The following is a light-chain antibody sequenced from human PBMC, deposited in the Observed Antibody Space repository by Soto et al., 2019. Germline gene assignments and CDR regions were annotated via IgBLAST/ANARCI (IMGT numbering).Light chain of an antibody. Sequence: EVVMTQSPVNLSVSSGERATLSCRASQSIRSNLGWYQQKPGQAPRLLIYDASTRATGIPAKFSGSGSGTEFTLIIASLQSEDFAVYYCQQYNNWPLTFGGGTKVEIK. CDR3: QQYNNWPLT. V-gene: IGKV3-15*01. CDR2: DAS. CDR1: QSIRSN. J-gene: IGKJ4*01.